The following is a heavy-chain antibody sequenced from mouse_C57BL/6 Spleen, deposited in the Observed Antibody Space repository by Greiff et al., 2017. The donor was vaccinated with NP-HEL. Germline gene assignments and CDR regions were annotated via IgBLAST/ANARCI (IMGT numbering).Heavy chain of an antibody. CDR3: SRRSPFYYYYGVAYFDY. Sequence: EVQLQQSGAELVKPGASVKLSCTASGFNIKDYYMHWVKQRTEQGLEWIGRIDPEDGETKYDPKFQGKATITANTSSNTAYLQLSSLTSEDTAVYYCSRRSPFYYYYGVAYFDYWGQGTTLTVSS. CDR1: GFNIKDYY. V-gene: IGHV14-2*01. CDR2: IDPEDGET. D-gene: IGHD2-4*01. J-gene: IGHJ2*01.